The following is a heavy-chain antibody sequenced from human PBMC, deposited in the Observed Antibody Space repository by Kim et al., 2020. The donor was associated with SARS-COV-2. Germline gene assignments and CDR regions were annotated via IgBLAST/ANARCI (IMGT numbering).Heavy chain of an antibody. CDR1: GYTFSNYW. CDR2: FYPDDSDI. CDR3: TRLRAGVMVFDS. V-gene: IGHV5-51*01. J-gene: IGHJ4*02. Sequence: GESLKISCKGLGYTFSNYWIGWVRQTPGKGLEWMGIFYPDDSDIRYNPSFQGQVTVSADKSFSTAYLQWNSLKASDTAIYYCTRLRAGVMVFDSWGQGTLVTVPS. D-gene: IGHD3-16*02.